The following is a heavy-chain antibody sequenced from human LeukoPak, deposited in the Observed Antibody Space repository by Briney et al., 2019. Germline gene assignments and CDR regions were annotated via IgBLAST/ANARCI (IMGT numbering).Heavy chain of an antibody. V-gene: IGHV3-30-3*01. CDR2: IANCGSNK. CDR1: VFTFGSCS. Sequence: GVPLRLSCAASVFTFGSCSMHWVRQAPGKGLEGVAFIANCGSNKFYADSVTGRFTISRDNSKDTVYLQMNSLRAEDTAVYYCAKARANYYGSGSPDFDYWGQGTLVTVSS. CDR3: AKARANYYGSGSPDFDY. J-gene: IGHJ4*02. D-gene: IGHD3-10*01.